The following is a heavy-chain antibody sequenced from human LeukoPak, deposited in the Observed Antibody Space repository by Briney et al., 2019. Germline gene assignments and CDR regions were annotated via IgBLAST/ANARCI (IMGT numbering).Heavy chain of an antibody. CDR3: ARARRYDFWSGYYYSYFDY. V-gene: IGHV1-69*04. CDR2: IITIFGIA. CDR1: GGTFSSYA. D-gene: IGHD3-3*01. Sequence: ASVKVSCKASGGTFSSYAISWVRQAPGQGLEWMGRIITIFGIANYAQKFQGRVTITADKSTSTAYMELSSLRSEDTAVYYCARARRYDFWSGYYYSYFDYWGQGTLVTVSS. J-gene: IGHJ4*02.